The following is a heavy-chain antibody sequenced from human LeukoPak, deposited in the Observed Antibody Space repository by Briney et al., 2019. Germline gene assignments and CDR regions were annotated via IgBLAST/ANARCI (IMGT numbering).Heavy chain of an antibody. D-gene: IGHD1-1*01. Sequence: SETLSLTCTVSGGSISSFYWSWIRQPPGKGLEWIGYIYYSGSSNYNPSLKSRVTISVDTSKNQFSLKLSSVTAADTAVYYCARDGLERRYYYYYMDVWGKGTTVTISS. J-gene: IGHJ6*03. CDR1: GGSISSFY. V-gene: IGHV4-59*12. CDR2: IYYSGSS. CDR3: ARDGLERRYYYYYMDV.